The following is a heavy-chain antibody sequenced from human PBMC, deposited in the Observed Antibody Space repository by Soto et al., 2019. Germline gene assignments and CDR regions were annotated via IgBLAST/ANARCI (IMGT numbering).Heavy chain of an antibody. CDR1: GYTFTSYY. Sequence: ASVKVSCKASGYTFTSYYMHWVRQAPGQGLEWMGIINPSGGSTSYAQKFQGRVTMTRDTSTSTVYMELSSLRSEDTAVYYCASAILPGPFSRYNYYYYYGMDVWGQGTTVTVSS. CDR2: INPSGGST. D-gene: IGHD1-1*01. CDR3: ASAILPGPFSRYNYYYYYGMDV. V-gene: IGHV1-46*01. J-gene: IGHJ6*02.